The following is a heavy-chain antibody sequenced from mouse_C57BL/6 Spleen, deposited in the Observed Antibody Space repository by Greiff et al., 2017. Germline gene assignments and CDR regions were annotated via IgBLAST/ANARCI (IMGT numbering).Heavy chain of an antibody. J-gene: IGHJ3*01. CDR1: GYSITSCYY. CDR2: ISYDGSN. D-gene: IGHD1-1*01. CDR3: EGNYEGFAY. Sequence: DVQLQESGPGLVKPSQSLSLTCSVTGYSITSCYYWNWIRQFPGNKLEWMGYISYDGSNNYNPSLKNRISITRDTSKNQLFLKLNSVTTEDTATYDCEGNYEGFAYWGQGTLVTVSA. V-gene: IGHV3-6*01.